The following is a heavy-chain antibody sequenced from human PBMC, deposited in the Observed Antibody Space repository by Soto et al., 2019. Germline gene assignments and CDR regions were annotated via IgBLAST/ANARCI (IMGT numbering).Heavy chain of an antibody. V-gene: IGHV3-33*01. D-gene: IGHD3-22*01. J-gene: IGHJ5*02. CDR2: IWYDGSNK. CDR3: ARDSSGYYLSGWFDP. Sequence: QVQLVESGGGVVQPGRSLRLSCAASGFTFSSYGMHWVRQAPGKGLEWVAVIWYDGSNKYYADSVKGRFTISRDNSKNTLYLQMNSLRAEDTAVYYCARDSSGYYLSGWFDPWGQGTLVTVSS. CDR1: GFTFSSYG.